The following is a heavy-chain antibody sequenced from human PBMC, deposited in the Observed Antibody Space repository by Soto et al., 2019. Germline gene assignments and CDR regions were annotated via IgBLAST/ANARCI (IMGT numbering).Heavy chain of an antibody. CDR2: ISGSGGST. CDR1: GFTFSSYA. Sequence: GGSLRLSCAASGFTFSSYAMSWVRQAPGKGLEWVSAISGSGGSTYYADSVKGRFTISRDNSKNTLYLQMNSLRAEDTAVYYCAKDLMTYYYGSGSYPPIRWFDPWRQGTLVTVSS. CDR3: AKDLMTYYYGSGSYPPIRWFDP. J-gene: IGHJ5*02. D-gene: IGHD3-10*01. V-gene: IGHV3-23*01.